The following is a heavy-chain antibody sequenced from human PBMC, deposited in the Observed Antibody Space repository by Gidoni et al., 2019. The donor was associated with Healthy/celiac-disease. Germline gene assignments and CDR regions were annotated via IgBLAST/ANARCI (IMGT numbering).Heavy chain of an antibody. CDR1: RFPFSSYS. CDR2: ISSSSSYI. Sequence: EVQLVESGGVLVKPGGSLSLSCAASRFPFSSYSMTWVRQAPGKGLEWVSSISSSSSYIYYANSVKGRFTISRDNAKNSLYLQMNSLRAEDTAVYYCARDVSTSSKGADYWGQGTLVTVSS. J-gene: IGHJ4*02. D-gene: IGHD2-2*01. V-gene: IGHV3-21*01. CDR3: ARDVSTSSKGADY.